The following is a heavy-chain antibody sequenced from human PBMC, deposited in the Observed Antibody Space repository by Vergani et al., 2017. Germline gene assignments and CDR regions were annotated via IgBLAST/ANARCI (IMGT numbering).Heavy chain of an antibody. CDR1: GGSISSGSYY. D-gene: IGHD6-13*01. V-gene: IGHV4-61*02. CDR3: AVRGAAAEAHWCDP. Sequence: QVQLQESGPGLVKPSQTLSLTCTVPGGSISSGSYYWSWIRQPAGKGLEWIGRIYTSGSTNYNPSLKSRVTISVDTSKNQFSLKLSSVTAADTAVYYCAVRGAAAEAHWCDPWGQGTLVTVSS. CDR2: IYTSGST. J-gene: IGHJ5*02.